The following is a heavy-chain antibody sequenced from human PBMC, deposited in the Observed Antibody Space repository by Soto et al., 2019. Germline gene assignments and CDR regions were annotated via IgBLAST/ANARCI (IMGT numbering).Heavy chain of an antibody. J-gene: IGHJ4*02. CDR2: ISSSGSTI. CDR1: GFTFSSYE. D-gene: IGHD4-17*01. CDR3: ARGSAYSDYDLEY. V-gene: IGHV3-48*03. Sequence: GGSLRLSCAASGFTFSSYEMNWVRQAPGKGLEWVSYISSSGSTIYYADSVKGRFTISRDNAENSLYLHMNSLRAEDTAVYYCARGSAYSDYDLEYWGQGTLVTVSS.